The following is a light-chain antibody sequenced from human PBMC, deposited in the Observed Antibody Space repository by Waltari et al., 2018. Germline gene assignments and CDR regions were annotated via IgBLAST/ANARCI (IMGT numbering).Light chain of an antibody. CDR2: ADT. J-gene: IGLJ3*02. CDR1: GGSFATNY. CDR3: QSYDGDRSWA. Sequence: ILTQSHSVSGSPGRTVTISCSGSGGSFATNYVQWYQQRPGTAPTTVIYADTPRPSGVPDRFSGSVDSSSTSASLTISGLQTEDEAYYDCQSYDGDRSWAFGGGTKLTV. V-gene: IGLV6-57*02.